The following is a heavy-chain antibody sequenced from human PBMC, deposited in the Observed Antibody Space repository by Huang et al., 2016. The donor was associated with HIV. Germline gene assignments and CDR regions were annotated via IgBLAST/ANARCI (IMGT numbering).Heavy chain of an antibody. Sequence: QVQLQQWGAGLLKPSETLSLTCAVYGGSFSGHYWTWIRPPPGKGLEWIGEINHRGSTNYNPALKSRVTISVDTSKNQFSLQLTSVTAADSAVYYCARGGMGRWLQWKTFDIWGQGTMVTVSS. V-gene: IGHV4-34*01. CDR3: ARGGMGRWLQWKTFDI. D-gene: IGHD5-12*01. CDR2: INHRGST. CDR1: GGSFSGHY. J-gene: IGHJ3*02.